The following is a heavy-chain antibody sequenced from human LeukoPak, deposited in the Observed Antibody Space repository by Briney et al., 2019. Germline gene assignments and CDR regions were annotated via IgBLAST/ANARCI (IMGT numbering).Heavy chain of an antibody. Sequence: QTGGSLRLACAASGFTFSSYEWNWVRQAPGKGLEWVSHISNSAIYYADSVKGRFTISRDNAKNSLYLQMNSLRAEDTAIYYCAREQAGDYGGAFDIWGQGTMVTVSS. CDR1: GFTFSSYE. D-gene: IGHD4-17*01. V-gene: IGHV3-48*03. CDR2: ISNSAI. J-gene: IGHJ3*02. CDR3: AREQAGDYGGAFDI.